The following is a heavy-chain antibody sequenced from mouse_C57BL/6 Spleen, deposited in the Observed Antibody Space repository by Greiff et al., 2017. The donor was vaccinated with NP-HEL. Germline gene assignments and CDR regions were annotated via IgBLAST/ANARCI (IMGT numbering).Heavy chain of an antibody. CDR1: GYAFSSSW. V-gene: IGHV1-82*01. D-gene: IGHD1-1*01. CDR2: IYPGDGDT. J-gene: IGHJ4*01. Sequence: QVQLQQSGPELVKPGASVKISCKASGYAFSSSWMNWVKQRPGKGLEWIGRIYPGDGDTNYNGKFKGKATLTADKSSSTAYMQLSSLTSEDSAVYFCARSGYYGSSFLYYAMDYWGQGTSVTVSS. CDR3: ARSGYYGSSFLYYAMDY.